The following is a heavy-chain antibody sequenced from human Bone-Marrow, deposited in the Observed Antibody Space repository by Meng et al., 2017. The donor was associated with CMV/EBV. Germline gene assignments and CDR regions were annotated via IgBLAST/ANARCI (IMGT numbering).Heavy chain of an antibody. J-gene: IGHJ3*02. V-gene: IGHV3-53*01. CDR1: GFTVSSNY. Sequence: GESLKISCAASGFTVSSNYMSWVRQAPGKGLEWVSVIYSGGSTYYADSVKGRFTISRDNSKNTLYLQMNSLRAEDTAVYYCARMGVQGSSAFDIWGQGTIVTVSS. D-gene: IGHD1-1*01. CDR2: IYSGGST. CDR3: ARMGVQGSSAFDI.